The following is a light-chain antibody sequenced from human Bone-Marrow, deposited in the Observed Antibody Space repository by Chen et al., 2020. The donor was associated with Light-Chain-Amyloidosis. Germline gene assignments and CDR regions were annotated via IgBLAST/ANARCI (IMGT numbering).Light chain of an antibody. Sequence: QSALTQPPSPPGSLGQSVTISCTGTSSDVGGYNYVSWYQQHPGKAPKLMISEVSKRPSGVPDRFSGSKSSNTASLTVSGLQPDDEADYYCSSYGGRTNLVFGGGTKLTVL. J-gene: IGLJ2*01. CDR2: EVS. CDR3: SSYGGRTNLV. CDR1: SSDVGGYNY. V-gene: IGLV2-8*01.